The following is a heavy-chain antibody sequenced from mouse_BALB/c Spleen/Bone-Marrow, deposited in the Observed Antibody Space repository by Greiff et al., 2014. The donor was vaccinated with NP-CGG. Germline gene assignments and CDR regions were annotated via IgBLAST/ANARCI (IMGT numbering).Heavy chain of an antibody. Sequence: VQLQQSGAELVKPLASVKLSCTASGFNIKDTYMHWVKQRPEQGLEWIGRIDPANGNTKYDPKFQGKATITADTSSNTAYLQLSSLTSEDTAVYYCAGGWLPSYAMDYWGQGTSVTVSS. CDR3: AGGWLPSYAMDY. V-gene: IGHV14-3*02. CDR2: IDPANGNT. CDR1: GFNIKDTY. D-gene: IGHD2-2*01. J-gene: IGHJ4*01.